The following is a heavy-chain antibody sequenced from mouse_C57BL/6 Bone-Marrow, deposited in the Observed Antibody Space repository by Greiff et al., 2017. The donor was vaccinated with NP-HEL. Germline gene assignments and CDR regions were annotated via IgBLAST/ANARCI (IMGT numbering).Heavy chain of an antibody. J-gene: IGHJ2*01. Sequence: EVKLMESGPELVKPGASVKISCKASGYSFTGYYMNWVKQSPEKSLEWIGEINPSTGGTTYNQKFKAKATLTVDKSSSTAYMQLKSLTSEDSAVYYCAIITGYFDYWGQGTTLTVSS. CDR2: INPSTGGT. V-gene: IGHV1-42*01. CDR1: GYSFTGYY. CDR3: AIITGYFDY. D-gene: IGHD1-1*01.